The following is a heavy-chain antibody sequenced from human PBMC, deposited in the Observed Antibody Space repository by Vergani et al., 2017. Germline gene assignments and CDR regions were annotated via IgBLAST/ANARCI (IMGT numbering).Heavy chain of an antibody. V-gene: IGHV3-33*01. CDR2: IWYDGSKE. D-gene: IGHD2-8*01. Sequence: ELLVQSGGGLVQPGGSLRLSCAGSGFTLSSHAMHWVRQAPGKGLEWVAFIWYDGSKEYYADSVKGRFTISRDNSKNTLYLQMNNLRAADTAVYYCARSGYCAHGVCYMTYYYYMDVWGKGTAVTVSS. CDR3: ARSGYCAHGVCYMTYYYYMDV. J-gene: IGHJ6*03. CDR1: GFTLSSHA.